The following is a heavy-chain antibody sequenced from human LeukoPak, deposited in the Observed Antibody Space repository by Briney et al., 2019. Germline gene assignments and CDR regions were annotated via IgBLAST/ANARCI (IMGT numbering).Heavy chain of an antibody. D-gene: IGHD6-6*01. J-gene: IGHJ4*02. CDR1: GYTFTSYT. V-gene: IGHV1-3*01. Sequence: ASVKVSCKASGYTFTSYTIHWVRQAPGQRLEWMGWINAGNGNTKYSQEFQDRVTITRDTSASTAYMELSRLRSDDTAVYYCARSPRYSSSFDQFDYWGQGTLVTVSS. CDR2: INAGNGNT. CDR3: ARSPRYSSSFDQFDY.